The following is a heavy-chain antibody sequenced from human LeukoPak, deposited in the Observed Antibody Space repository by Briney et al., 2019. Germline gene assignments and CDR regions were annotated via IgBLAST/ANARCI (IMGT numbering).Heavy chain of an antibody. CDR3: ATTKRGDAFDI. Sequence: GASVKVSCKASGGTFSSYAISWVRQAPGQGLEWMGWISAYNGNTNYAQKLQGRVTMTTDTSTSTAYMELRSLRSDDTAVYYCATTKRGDAFDIWGQGTMVTVSS. V-gene: IGHV1-18*01. CDR2: ISAYNGNT. J-gene: IGHJ3*02. CDR1: GGTFSSYA.